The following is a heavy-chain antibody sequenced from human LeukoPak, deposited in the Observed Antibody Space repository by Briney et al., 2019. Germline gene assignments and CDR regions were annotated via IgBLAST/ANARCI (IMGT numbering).Heavy chain of an antibody. CDR2: ISSSSSYT. Sequence: PGGSLRLSCAASGFTFSDYYMSWIRQAPGKGLEWVSYISSSSSYTNYADSVKGRFTISRDNAKNSLYLQMNSLRDEDTAVYYCARDLILYYYDSSGYYFDYWGQGTLVTVSS. D-gene: IGHD3-22*01. J-gene: IGHJ4*02. CDR1: GFTFSDYY. V-gene: IGHV3-11*06. CDR3: ARDLILYYYDSSGYYFDY.